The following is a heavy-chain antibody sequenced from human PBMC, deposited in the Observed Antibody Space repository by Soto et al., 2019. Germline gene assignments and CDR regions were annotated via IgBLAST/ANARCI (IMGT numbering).Heavy chain of an antibody. V-gene: IGHV1-69*13. J-gene: IGHJ3*02. CDR1: GGTFSIYA. Sequence: SVKVSCKASGGTFSIYASSWVRQAPGQGLEWMGGIIPIFGTANYAQKFQGRVTITADESTSTAYMELSSLRSEDTAVYYCAREGSYSYESPPPDAFDIPGQGTMVTVSS. D-gene: IGHD5-18*01. CDR3: AREGSYSYESPPPDAFDI. CDR2: IIPIFGTA.